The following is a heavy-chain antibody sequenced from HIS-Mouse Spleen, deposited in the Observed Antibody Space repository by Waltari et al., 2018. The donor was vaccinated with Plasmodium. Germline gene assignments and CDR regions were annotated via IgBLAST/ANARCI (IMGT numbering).Heavy chain of an antibody. D-gene: IGHD1-1*01. V-gene: IGHV3-49*03. CDR2: IRSKAYGGTT. J-gene: IGHJ4*02. CDR1: GSTFGDYT. Sequence: EVQLVESGGGLVQPGRSPRFSCTASGSTFGDYTLRWFRQAPGKGLEWVGFIRSKAYGGTTEYAASVKGRFTISRDDSKSIAYLQMNSLKTEDTAVYYCTRAGIIDYWGQGTLVTVSS. CDR3: TRAGIIDY.